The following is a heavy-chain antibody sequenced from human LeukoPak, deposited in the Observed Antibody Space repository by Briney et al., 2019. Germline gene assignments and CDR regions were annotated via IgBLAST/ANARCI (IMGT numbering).Heavy chain of an antibody. CDR2: IRYDGSNK. D-gene: IGHD3-9*01. CDR1: GITFTSYD. Sequence: PGGSLRLSCAVSGITFTSYDMHWVRQAPGKGLEWVTLIRYDGSNKYYADSVKGRFTISRDNSKNTLYLQMNSLRVEDTAIYYCARQMMTGYYFDYWGQGTLVTVSS. J-gene: IGHJ4*02. V-gene: IGHV3-30*02. CDR3: ARQMMTGYYFDY.